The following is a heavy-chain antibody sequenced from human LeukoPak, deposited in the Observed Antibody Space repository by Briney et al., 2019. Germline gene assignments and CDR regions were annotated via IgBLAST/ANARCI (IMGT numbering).Heavy chain of an antibody. V-gene: IGHV3-30*02. D-gene: IGHD3-10*01. Sequence: PGGSLRLSCAASGFTFSSYGMHWVRQAPGKGLEWVAFIRYDGSNKYYADSVKGRFTISRDNSKNTLYLQMNSLRSDDTAVYYCARDRWYYYGSGSYLDAFDIWGQGTMVTVSS. J-gene: IGHJ3*02. CDR1: GFTFSSYG. CDR3: ARDRWYYYGSGSYLDAFDI. CDR2: IRYDGSNK.